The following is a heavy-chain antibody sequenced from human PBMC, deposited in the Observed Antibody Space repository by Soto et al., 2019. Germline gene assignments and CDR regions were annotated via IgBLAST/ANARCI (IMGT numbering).Heavy chain of an antibody. V-gene: IGHV4-61*01. CDR3: ARVGVYDFPYGMDV. Sequence: QVQLQESGPGLVKPSETLSLTCTVSGGSVSSGSYYWSWIRQPPGKGLEWIGYIYYSGSTNYNPSLKRRVTISVDTSKNQFSLKLSSVTAADTAVYYCARVGVYDFPYGMDVWGQGTTVTVSS. CDR2: IYYSGST. CDR1: GGSVSSGSYY. D-gene: IGHD3-3*01. J-gene: IGHJ6*02.